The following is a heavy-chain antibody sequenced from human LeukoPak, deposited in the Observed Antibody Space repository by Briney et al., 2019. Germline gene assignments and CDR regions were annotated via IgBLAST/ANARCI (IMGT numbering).Heavy chain of an antibody. CDR3: ASLSSSSDFDY. CDR2: INPNSGGT. D-gene: IGHD6-6*01. J-gene: IGHJ4*02. V-gene: IGHV1-2*02. CDR1: GYTFTSYG. Sequence: ASVKVSCKASGYTFTSYGISWVRQAPGQGLEWMGWINPNSGGTNYAQKFQGRVTMTRDTSISTAYMELSRLRSDDTAVYYCASLSSSSDFDYWGQGTLVTVSS.